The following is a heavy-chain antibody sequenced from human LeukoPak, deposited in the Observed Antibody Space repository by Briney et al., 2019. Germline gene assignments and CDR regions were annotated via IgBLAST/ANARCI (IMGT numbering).Heavy chain of an antibody. CDR3: TGGSDNVLSGEYYYYMDV. V-gene: IGHV3-7*01. D-gene: IGHD2-8*01. Sequence: GGSLRLSCTASGFTTHYWLNWVRQSPGKGLECVANIERDGRVQHYVDSVEGRFTISRDSDKKSLALQMPSLRDEDTAVYYCTGGSDNVLSGEYYYYMDVWGTGTTVTVSS. J-gene: IGHJ6*03. CDR1: GFTTHYW. CDR2: IERDGRVQ.